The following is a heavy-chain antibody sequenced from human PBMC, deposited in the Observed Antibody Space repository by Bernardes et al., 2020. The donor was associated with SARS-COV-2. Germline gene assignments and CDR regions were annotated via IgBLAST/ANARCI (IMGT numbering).Heavy chain of an antibody. D-gene: IGHD2-2*01. CDR1: WDSDSSSSSR. CDR2: TYFRSKWYT. CDR3: ARASMVIVPGPLGLGHWGYKYIGMEV. V-gene: IGHV6-1*01. J-gene: IGHJ6*02. Sequence: SQNLSLTYAISWDSDSSSSSRWPSIRQSPSRGLEWLRGTYFRSKWYTDYAVSVKSRITINPDTSKNQVSLHLNSVTPEDTAVFYCARASMVIVPGPLGLGHWGYKYIGMEVWRPGTTVTVSS.